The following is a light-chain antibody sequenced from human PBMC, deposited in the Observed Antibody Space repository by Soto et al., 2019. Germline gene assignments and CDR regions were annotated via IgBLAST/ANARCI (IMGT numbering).Light chain of an antibody. V-gene: IGLV4-69*01. J-gene: IGLJ3*02. CDR2: LNSDGSH. CDR3: QTWGTGGV. CDR1: SGHSSYA. Sequence: QSALTQSPSASASLGASVKLTCTLSSGHSSYAIAWHQQQPEKGPRYLMKLNSDGSHSKGDGIPDRFSGSSSGAERYLTISSLQSEDEADYYCQTWGTGGVFVGGTKVTVL.